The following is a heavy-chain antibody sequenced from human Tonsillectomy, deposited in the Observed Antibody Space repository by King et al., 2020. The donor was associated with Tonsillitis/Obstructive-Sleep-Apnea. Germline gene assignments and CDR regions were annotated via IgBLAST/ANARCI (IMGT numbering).Heavy chain of an antibody. D-gene: IGHD3-10*01. CDR1: GGSISSYY. Sequence: QLQESGPGLVKPSETLSLTCTASGGSISSYYWSWIRPPPGKGLEWIGYIYYSGSTNYNPSLKSRVTISVDTSKNQFSLKLSSVTAADTAVYYCARTVVYYFDYWGQGTLVTVSS. J-gene: IGHJ4*02. CDR3: ARTVVYYFDY. V-gene: IGHV4-59*01. CDR2: IYYSGST.